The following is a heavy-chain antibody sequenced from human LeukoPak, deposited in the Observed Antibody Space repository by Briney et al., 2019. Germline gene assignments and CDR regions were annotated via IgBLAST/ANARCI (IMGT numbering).Heavy chain of an antibody. CDR1: GFTFSSYW. J-gene: IGHJ3*02. CDR3: AREGSGSFSGAFDI. D-gene: IGHD1-26*01. Sequence: GGSLRLSCAASGFTFSSYWMSWVRQAPGKGLEWVANIKQDGSEKYYVDSVKGRFTISRDNAKNSLYLQMNSLRAEDTAVYYCAREGSGSFSGAFDIWGQGTMVTVSS. CDR2: IKQDGSEK. V-gene: IGHV3-7*01.